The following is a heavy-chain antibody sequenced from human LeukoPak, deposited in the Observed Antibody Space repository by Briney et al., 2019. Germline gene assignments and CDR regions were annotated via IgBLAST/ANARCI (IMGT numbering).Heavy chain of an antibody. J-gene: IGHJ4*02. V-gene: IGHV1-18*01. CDR1: GYSFTSYG. CDR3: ARDRWRLDDSSGYYSFTN. CDR2: ISGYNGNT. D-gene: IGHD3-22*01. Sequence: ASVKVSCKASGYSFTSYGISWVRQAPGQGLEWMGWISGYNGNTNYEQKVQGRVTMTTDTPTSTAYMEVRSLRSDDTAVYYCARDRWRLDDSSGYYSFTNWGQGTLVTVSS.